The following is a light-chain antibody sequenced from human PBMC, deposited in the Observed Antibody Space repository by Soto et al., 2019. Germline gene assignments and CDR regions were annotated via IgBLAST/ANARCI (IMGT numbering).Light chain of an antibody. Sequence: IVLSQSPGTLSVSPGERVTLSCRGSQTFTSGHLAWYQQRPGQAPRLLIYETSTRAAGIPDRFSASASGTDFTLTVSRLEPEDFAIYYCQQYNNWPPYTFGQGTKLEIK. CDR2: ETS. CDR3: QQYNNWPPYT. J-gene: IGKJ2*01. CDR1: QTFTSGH. V-gene: IGKV3-20*01.